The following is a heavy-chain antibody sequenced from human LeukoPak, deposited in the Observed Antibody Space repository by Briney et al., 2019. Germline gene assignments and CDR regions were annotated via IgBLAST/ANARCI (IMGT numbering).Heavy chain of an antibody. D-gene: IGHD3-10*01. CDR1: GGSISSHY. CDR3: ARHPTFYYGSGSYSSHYYYMDV. V-gene: IGHV4-4*09. CDR2: IHTNGNT. Sequence: SETPSLTCTVSGGSISSHYWSWIRQSPGKGLEWIGYIHTNGNTNCKPSLKSRVILSQDTSKNQLSLKLGSVTATDTAVYYCARHPTFYYGSGSYSSHYYYMDVWGKGTTVTVSS. J-gene: IGHJ6*03.